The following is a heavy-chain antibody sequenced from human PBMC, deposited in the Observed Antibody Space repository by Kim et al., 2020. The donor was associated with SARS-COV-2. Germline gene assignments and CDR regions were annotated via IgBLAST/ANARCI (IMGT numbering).Heavy chain of an antibody. D-gene: IGHD5-18*01. J-gene: IGHJ3*02. CDR1: GGTFSSYA. CDR3: AREGVTAPGPYAFDI. Sequence: SVKVSCKASGGTFSSYAISWVRQAPGQGLEWMGGIIPIFGTANYAQKFQGRVTITADESTSTAYMELSSLRSEDTAVYYCAREGVTAPGPYAFDIWGQGTMVTVSS. V-gene: IGHV1-69*13. CDR2: IIPIFGTA.